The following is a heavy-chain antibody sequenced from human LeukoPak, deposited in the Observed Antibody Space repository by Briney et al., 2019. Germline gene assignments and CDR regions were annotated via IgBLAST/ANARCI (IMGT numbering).Heavy chain of an antibody. CDR3: ARHGGTYYRPFDC. CDR1: GGSISSSSYC. J-gene: IGHJ4*02. D-gene: IGHD1-26*01. Sequence: SETLSLTCTVSGGSISSSSYCWGWIRQPPGKGLEWIGSIYYSGTTYQNPSLKSRVTISVDTSKNQFSLRLSSVTAADTAVYFCARHGGTYYRPFDCWGQGTLVTVSS. CDR2: IYYSGTT. V-gene: IGHV4-39*01.